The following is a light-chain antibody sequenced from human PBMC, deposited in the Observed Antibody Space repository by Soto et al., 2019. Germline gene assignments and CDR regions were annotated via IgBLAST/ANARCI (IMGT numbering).Light chain of an antibody. V-gene: IGKV1-33*01. CDR2: DAS. Sequence: DTQMTQSPSSLSASVGDRVTITCQASQDISNYLNWYQQKPGKAPKLLIYDASSLETGVPSRFSGSGSGTDFTFTISSLQPEDIATYYCQQCDNLPLTFGGGTKVDIK. J-gene: IGKJ4*01. CDR3: QQCDNLPLT. CDR1: QDISNY.